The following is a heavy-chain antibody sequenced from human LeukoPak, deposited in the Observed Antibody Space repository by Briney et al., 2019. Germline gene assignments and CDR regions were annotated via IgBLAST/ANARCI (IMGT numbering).Heavy chain of an antibody. CDR1: GYTFTSCD. D-gene: IGHD3-16*01. CDR3: ARGRRLRLGELFYY. CDR2: MNPYSGNT. Sequence: ASVKVSCNASGYTFTSCDINWGRQGPGQGLEWMGWMNPYSGNTAYAQTSQSRVTMTRDTSISTPYIQLRSLRSEDQAVFYSARGRRLRLGELFYYWGQGTLVTVSS. J-gene: IGHJ4*02. V-gene: IGHV1-8*01.